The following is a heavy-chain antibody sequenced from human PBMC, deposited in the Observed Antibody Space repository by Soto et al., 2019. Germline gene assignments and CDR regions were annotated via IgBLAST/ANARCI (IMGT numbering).Heavy chain of an antibody. CDR1: GFSFSTYL. J-gene: IGHJ6*02. D-gene: IGHD3-16*01. CDR2: IKQGGNEE. Sequence: HPGGSLKLSCAASGFSFSTYLMSWVRQAPGKGLEWVANIKQGGNEEFYVDSVKGRFTISRDNDKKSLYLQMDSLRVEDTAVYYCVGALTYEVPYYYYGMDVWGQGTTVTVSS. V-gene: IGHV3-7*01. CDR3: VGALTYEVPYYYYGMDV.